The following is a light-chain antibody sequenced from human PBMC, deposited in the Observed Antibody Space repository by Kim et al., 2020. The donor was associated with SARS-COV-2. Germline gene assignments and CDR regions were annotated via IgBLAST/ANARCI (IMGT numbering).Light chain of an antibody. V-gene: IGKV1-33*01. CDR1: QDISNY. J-gene: IGKJ4*01. CDR3: QQSNNLPLT. CDR2: ETS. Sequence: DIQMTQSPSSLSASVGDRVTITCQASQDISNYLNWYQQKPGKAPKLLISETSILETGVPSRFSGSGSGTDFTLTISSLQPEDFATYYCQQSNNLPLTFGGGTKVDIK.